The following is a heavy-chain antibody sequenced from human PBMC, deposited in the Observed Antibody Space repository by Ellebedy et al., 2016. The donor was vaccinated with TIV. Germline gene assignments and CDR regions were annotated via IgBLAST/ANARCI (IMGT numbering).Heavy chain of an antibody. CDR3: ARVGLRFGELSTWKWFDP. D-gene: IGHD3-10*01. J-gene: IGHJ5*02. V-gene: IGHV4-39*07. Sequence: GSLRLSCTVSGGSISSSFYQWGWIRRPPGKGLEWVGSIYHSETTYYNPSLKSRVTISVDTSKNQFSLKLNSVTAADTAVYFCARVGLRFGELSTWKWFDPWGQGTLVTVSS. CDR1: GGSISSSFYQ. CDR2: IYHSETT.